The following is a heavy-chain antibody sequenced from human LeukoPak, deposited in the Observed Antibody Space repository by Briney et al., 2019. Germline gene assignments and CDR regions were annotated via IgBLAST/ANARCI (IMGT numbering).Heavy chain of an antibody. D-gene: IGHD6-13*01. CDR3: ARLRYSSTWYRFDYFDY. CDR2: IYPGDSDT. V-gene: IGHV5-51*01. Sequence: GESLKISCKGSGYIFTSYWIGWVRQMPGEGLEWMGSIYPGDSDTRYSPSFQGQVTISADKSISTAYLQWSSLKASDTAMYYCARLRYSSTWYRFDYFDYWGQGTLVTVSS. J-gene: IGHJ4*02. CDR1: GYIFTSYW.